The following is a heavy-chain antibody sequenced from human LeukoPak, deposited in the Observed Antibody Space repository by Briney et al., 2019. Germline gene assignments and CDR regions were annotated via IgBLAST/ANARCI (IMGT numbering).Heavy chain of an antibody. D-gene: IGHD4-11*01. CDR2: IYPGDSDT. Sequence: GESLKISCEGSGYSFTNYWIVWVRQMPGKGLEWMGIIYPGDSDTRYSPSFQGQVTISADKSMSTAYLQWSSLKASDTAMYYCARLGNSNPYYYGMDVWGQGTTVTVSS. J-gene: IGHJ6*02. CDR3: ARLGNSNPYYYGMDV. CDR1: GYSFTNYW. V-gene: IGHV5-51*01.